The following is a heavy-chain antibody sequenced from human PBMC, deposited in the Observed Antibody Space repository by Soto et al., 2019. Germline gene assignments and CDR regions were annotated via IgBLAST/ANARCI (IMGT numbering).Heavy chain of an antibody. CDR1: GGSFSGYY. V-gene: IGHV4-34*01. J-gene: IGHJ4*02. CDR2: INPSGST. D-gene: IGHD4-17*01. Sequence: QVQLQQWGAGLLKPSETLSLTCAVYGGSFSGYYWSWIRQPPGKGLEWIGEINPSGSTNYTPSLKSRVTMSGDTPKHQFSLRLTSVTAAYTAVYYCARGRDGGAAIWGQGTLVTVSS. CDR3: ARGRDGGAAI.